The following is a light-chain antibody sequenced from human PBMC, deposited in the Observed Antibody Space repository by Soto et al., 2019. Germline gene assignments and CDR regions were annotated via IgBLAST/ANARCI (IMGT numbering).Light chain of an antibody. V-gene: IGLV1-40*01. CDR3: PSYDSSLKV. J-gene: IGLJ2*01. CDR2: GNS. Sequence: QAVVTQPPSVSGAPGQRVTISCTGSSSNIGAGYDVHWYQQLPGTAPKLLIYGNSNRPSGVPDRFSGSKSGTSASLAITGLQAEDEADYYCPSYDSSLKVFGGGTKVTVL. CDR1: SSNIGAGYD.